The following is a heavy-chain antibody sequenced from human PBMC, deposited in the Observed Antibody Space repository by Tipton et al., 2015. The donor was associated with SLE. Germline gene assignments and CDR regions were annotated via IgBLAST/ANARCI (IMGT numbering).Heavy chain of an antibody. D-gene: IGHD1-26*01. J-gene: IGHJ5*02. Sequence: LRLSCAVSGYSISSGYYWGWIRQPPEKGLEWIGSIYHSGSTYYNPSLKSRVTISVDTSKNQFSLKLSSVTAADTAVYYCARDRGGGSYPGWFDPWGQGTLVTVSS. V-gene: IGHV4-38-2*02. CDR2: IYHSGST. CDR1: GYSISSGYY. CDR3: ARDRGGGSYPGWFDP.